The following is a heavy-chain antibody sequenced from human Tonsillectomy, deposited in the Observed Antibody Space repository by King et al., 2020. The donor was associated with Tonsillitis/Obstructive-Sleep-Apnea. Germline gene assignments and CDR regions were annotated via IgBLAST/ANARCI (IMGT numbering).Heavy chain of an antibody. D-gene: IGHD3-9*01. CDR1: GFTFNIYS. V-gene: IGHV3-21*01. CDR3: ARGEYDFLTGYSPPLFDY. Sequence: VQLVESGGGLVKPGGSLRHSCAASGFTFNIYSMNWVRQAPGKGLEWVSSISSSSSYIYYGDSVKGRFTISRDNAKNSLYLQMNSLRAEDTAVYYCARGEYDFLTGYSPPLFDYWGQGTLVTVSS. CDR2: ISSSSSYI. J-gene: IGHJ4*02.